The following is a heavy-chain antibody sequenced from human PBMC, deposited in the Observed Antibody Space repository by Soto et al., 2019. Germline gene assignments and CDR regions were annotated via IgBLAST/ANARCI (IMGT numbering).Heavy chain of an antibody. D-gene: IGHD6-13*01. CDR3: ARDTSGSSWTFDY. CDR1: GYSLTSYA. J-gene: IGHJ4*02. Sequence: ASVKVSCTAPGYSLTSYAMHWVRQAPGQRLEWMGWINAGNGNTKYSQKFQGRVTITRDTSASTAYMELSSLRSEDTAVYYCARDTSGSSWTFDYWGQGTLVTVSS. V-gene: IGHV1-3*01. CDR2: INAGNGNT.